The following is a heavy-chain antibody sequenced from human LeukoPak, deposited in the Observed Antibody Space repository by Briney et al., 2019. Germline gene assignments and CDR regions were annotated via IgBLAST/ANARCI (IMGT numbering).Heavy chain of an antibody. CDR2: IKSDGSST. V-gene: IGHV3-74*01. Sequence: GGSLRLSCEASGFTFTSYWMHWVRQAPGKGLVWVSRIKSDGSSTNYADSVKGRFTIPRDNAKNTVYLQMNSLRAEDTAVYYCASSLAALIWGQGTLVTVPS. D-gene: IGHD6-25*01. J-gene: IGHJ4*02. CDR1: GFTFTSYW. CDR3: ASSLAALI.